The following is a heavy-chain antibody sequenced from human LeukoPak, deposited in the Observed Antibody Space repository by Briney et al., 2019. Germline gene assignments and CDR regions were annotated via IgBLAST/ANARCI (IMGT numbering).Heavy chain of an antibody. J-gene: IGHJ4*02. D-gene: IGHD4-23*01. CDR2: INSNGAIT. Sequence: GGSLRLSCAASGFTFSSYAMSWVRQAPGKGLEWVSTINSNGAITYYADSVKGRFTISRDNSKNTLYLQMNSLRVEDTAVYYCARGRPHGNDYWGQGTLVTVSS. CDR3: ARGRPHGNDY. V-gene: IGHV3-23*01. CDR1: GFTFSSYA.